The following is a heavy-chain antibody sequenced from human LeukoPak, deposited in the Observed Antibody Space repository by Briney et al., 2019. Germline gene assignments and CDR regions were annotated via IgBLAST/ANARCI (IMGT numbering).Heavy chain of an antibody. J-gene: IGHJ6*03. D-gene: IGHD5-18*01. V-gene: IGHV3-48*04. CDR2: ISTSSSTI. Sequence: PGGSLRLSCAVSGFTFGNYGMTWVRQAPGKGLEWVSYISTSSSTIYYADSVKGRFTISRDNAKDSLYLQMNSLRAEDTAVYYCARVPSGYTLGYGYYYYYMDVWGKGTTVTVSS. CDR3: ARVPSGYTLGYGYYYYYMDV. CDR1: GFTFGNYG.